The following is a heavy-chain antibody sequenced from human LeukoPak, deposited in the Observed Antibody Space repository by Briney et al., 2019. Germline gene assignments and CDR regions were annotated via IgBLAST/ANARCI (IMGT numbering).Heavy chain of an antibody. CDR2: INPSGGST. J-gene: IGHJ4*02. D-gene: IGHD4-17*01. CDR1: GYTFTSYY. V-gene: IGHV1-46*01. Sequence: ASVKVSCTASGYTFTSYYMHWVRQAPGQGLEWMGIINPSGGSTSCAQKFQGRVTMTRDTSTSTVYMELSSLRSEDTAVYYCARDLSYGDYRPGDFDYWGQGTLVTVSS. CDR3: ARDLSYGDYRPGDFDY.